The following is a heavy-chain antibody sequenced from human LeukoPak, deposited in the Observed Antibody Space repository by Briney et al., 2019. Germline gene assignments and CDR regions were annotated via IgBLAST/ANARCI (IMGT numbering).Heavy chain of an antibody. CDR3: AKGGIATAPRGFDT. CDR2: VSGGGST. CDR1: GFTLSSDA. V-gene: IGHV3-23*01. Sequence: GGSLRLSCAASGFTLSSDAISWVRQAPGKGLEWVSVVSGGGSTFYADSVKGRFTISRDNSKNTVYLQMNSLRAEDTAVYYCAKGGIATAPRGFDTWGQGTLVTVSS. D-gene: IGHD6-13*01. J-gene: IGHJ5*02.